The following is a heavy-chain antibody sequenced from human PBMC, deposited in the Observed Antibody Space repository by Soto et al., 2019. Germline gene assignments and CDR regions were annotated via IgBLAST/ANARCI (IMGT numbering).Heavy chain of an antibody. Sequence: ASVKVSCKASGGTFSSYTISWVRQAPGQGLEWMGRIIPILGMANYAQKFQGRVTITGDKSTSTGYMELSSLRSEDTAVYYCARGYCSGGSCTSYYYYYMDVWGKGTTVTVSS. D-gene: IGHD2-15*01. V-gene: IGHV1-69*02. J-gene: IGHJ6*03. CDR1: GGTFSSYT. CDR2: IIPILGMA. CDR3: ARGYCSGGSCTSYYYYYMDV.